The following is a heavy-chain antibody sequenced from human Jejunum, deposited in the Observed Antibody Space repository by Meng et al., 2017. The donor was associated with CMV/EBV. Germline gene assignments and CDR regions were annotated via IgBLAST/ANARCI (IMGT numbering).Heavy chain of an antibody. CDR3: AKTASGWYSPSDY. CDR2: ISGSGGST. CDR1: GFTLSSYA. D-gene: IGHD6-19*01. V-gene: IGHV3-23*01. J-gene: IGHJ4*02. Sequence: ASGFTLSSYAMGWVRQAAGKGLEWVATISGSGGSTYYADSVKGRFNFSRDNSKNTLYLQMNSLRADDTAVYYCAKTASGWYSPSDYWGQGTLVTVSS.